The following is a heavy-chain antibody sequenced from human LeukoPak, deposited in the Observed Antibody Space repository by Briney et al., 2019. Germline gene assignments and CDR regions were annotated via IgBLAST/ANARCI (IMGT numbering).Heavy chain of an antibody. CDR1: GFTFGTSG. CDR2: IPCDGSNK. V-gene: IGHV3-30*02. Sequence: GGSLRLSCAASGFTFGTSGMHWVRQAPGKGLDWVAFIPCDGSNKYYTDSVKGRFTISRDNSKNILYLQMNGLRAEDTAVYYCAKSDINWGQGTLVTVAS. J-gene: IGHJ4*02. CDR3: AKSDIN.